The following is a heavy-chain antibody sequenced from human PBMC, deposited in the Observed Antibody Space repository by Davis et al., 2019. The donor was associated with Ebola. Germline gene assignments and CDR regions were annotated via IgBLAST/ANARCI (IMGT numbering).Heavy chain of an antibody. CDR3: AVGPAR. Sequence: GGSLRLSCAASGFTFSSYAMHWVRQAPGKGLEWVAVISYDGSNKYYADSVKGRFTISRDNSKNTLYLQMNSLRAEDTAVYYCAVGPARWGQGTLVTVSS. CDR2: ISYDGSNK. CDR1: GFTFSSYA. V-gene: IGHV3-30*04. J-gene: IGHJ4*02.